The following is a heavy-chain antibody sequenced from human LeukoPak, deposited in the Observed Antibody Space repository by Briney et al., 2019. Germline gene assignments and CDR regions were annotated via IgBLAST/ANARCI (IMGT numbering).Heavy chain of an antibody. Sequence: SGTLSLTCAVSGGSISRTNWWSWVRQPPGKGLEWIGEIYYNGSANYNPSLKSRVTISVDTSKNQFSLKLSSVTAADTAVYYCARVGYDSSGRTSPNTFDYWGQGTLVTVSS. J-gene: IGHJ4*02. CDR1: GGSISRTNW. D-gene: IGHD3-22*01. CDR2: IYYNGSA. V-gene: IGHV4-4*02. CDR3: ARVGYDSSGRTSPNTFDY.